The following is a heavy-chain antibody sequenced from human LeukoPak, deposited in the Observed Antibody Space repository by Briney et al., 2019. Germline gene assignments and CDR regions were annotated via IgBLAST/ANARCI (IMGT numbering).Heavy chain of an antibody. J-gene: IGHJ4*02. CDR1: GGSVSSSSYY. Sequence: PSETLSLTCTVSGGSVSSSSYYWGWIRQPPGKGLEWIGSIYYSGSTYYDPSLKSRVNISVDTSKNQFSLKLTSVTAADTAVYYCARSQFYGSGSYYTRYYFDYWGQGTLVTVSS. CDR3: ARSQFYGSGSYYTRYYFDY. D-gene: IGHD3-10*01. CDR2: IYYSGST. V-gene: IGHV4-39*07.